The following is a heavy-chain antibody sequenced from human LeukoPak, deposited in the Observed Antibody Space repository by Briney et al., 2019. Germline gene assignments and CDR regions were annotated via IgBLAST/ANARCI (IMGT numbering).Heavy chain of an antibody. CDR2: IYYQGTT. CDR1: GGSISDYC. V-gene: IGHV4-59*01. D-gene: IGHD3-3*01. Sequence: SETLSLTCTVSGGSISDYCWTWIQQPPRKGLEWIGYIYYQGTTNYNPSLRSRVTISVDTSTSHFSLKLSSVTAADTAFYYCASWRAGYFDYWGQGILVTVSS. CDR3: ASWRAGYFDY. J-gene: IGHJ4*02.